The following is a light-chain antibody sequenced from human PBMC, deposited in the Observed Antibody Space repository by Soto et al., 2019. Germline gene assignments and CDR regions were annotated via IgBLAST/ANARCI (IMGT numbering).Light chain of an antibody. V-gene: IGKV1-9*01. J-gene: IGKJ4*01. CDR2: TAS. Sequence: DIHLTQSPSFLSASLGDRVTITCRASQDIISYLVLYQREPGTAPKLLIYTASTLQSGVPSRFSGGESGTQFTLTISSLQPADFATYYCQQLFVYLLPFGGGTELEFK. CDR3: QQLFVYLLP. CDR1: QDIISY.